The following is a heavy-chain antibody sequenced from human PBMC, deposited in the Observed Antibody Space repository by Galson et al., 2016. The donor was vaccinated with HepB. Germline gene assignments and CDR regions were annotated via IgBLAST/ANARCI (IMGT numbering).Heavy chain of an antibody. Sequence: SLRLSCAASGFNFASYWMHWVRQGPGKGLVWVSRINSDGSDTTYADSEKGRFTISRDNAKNTLYLQMNSLRAEDTAVYYCAKGFCISTSCYAGFAGYHYMDVWGKGTTVTVSS. CDR2: INSDGSDT. CDR1: GFNFASYW. V-gene: IGHV3-74*03. J-gene: IGHJ6*03. D-gene: IGHD2-2*01. CDR3: AKGFCISTSCYAGFAGYHYMDV.